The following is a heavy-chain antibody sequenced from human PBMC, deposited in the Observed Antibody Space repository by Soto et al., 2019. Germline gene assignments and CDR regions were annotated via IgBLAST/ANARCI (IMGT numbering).Heavy chain of an antibody. CDR3: AREPAYYYDSSGYSVPFGY. CDR1: GFTFSNYA. V-gene: IGHV3-30-3*01. CDR2: ISYDGSNK. J-gene: IGHJ4*02. Sequence: QVQLVESGGGVVQPGRSLRLSCAASGFTFSNYATHWVRQAPGKGLEWVAVISYDGSNKYYADSVKGRFTISRDNSKNTLFLQMNSLRAEDTAVYYCAREPAYYYDSSGYSVPFGYWGQGTLVTVSS. D-gene: IGHD3-22*01.